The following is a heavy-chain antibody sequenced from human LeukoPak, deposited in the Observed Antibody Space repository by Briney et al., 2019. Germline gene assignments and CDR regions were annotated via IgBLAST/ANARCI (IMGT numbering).Heavy chain of an antibody. Sequence: SETLSLTCTVSGGSISSYYWSWIRQPPGKGLEWIGYIYYSGSTYYNPSLKSRVTISVDTSKNQFSLKLSSVTAADTAVYYCARQDMIAAASNQGFDPWGQETLVTVSS. V-gene: IGHV4-59*08. D-gene: IGHD6-13*01. CDR2: IYYSGST. CDR1: GGSISSYY. CDR3: ARQDMIAAASNQGFDP. J-gene: IGHJ5*02.